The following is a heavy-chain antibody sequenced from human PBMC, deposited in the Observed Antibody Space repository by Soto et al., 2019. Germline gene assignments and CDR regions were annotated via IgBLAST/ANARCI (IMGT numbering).Heavy chain of an antibody. CDR2: IHHSGTT. Sequence: ETLSLACGVSESSINSDDYWYWIRQPPGKGLEWIGAIHHSGTTYYTPSLKSRGTISMDTSKNHFSLRLTSVTAADTAIYYFARGLYGGTFHS. D-gene: IGHD4-17*01. J-gene: IGHJ5*01. CDR1: ESSINSDDY. CDR3: ARGLYGGTFHS. V-gene: IGHV4-38-2*01.